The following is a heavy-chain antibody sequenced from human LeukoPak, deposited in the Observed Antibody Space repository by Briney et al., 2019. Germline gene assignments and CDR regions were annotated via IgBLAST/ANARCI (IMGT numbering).Heavy chain of an antibody. J-gene: IGHJ5*02. D-gene: IGHD6-13*01. CDR3: ARGRALYSSSWYNWFDP. V-gene: IGHV4-59*01. CDR1: GGSISSYY. CDR2: IYYSGST. Sequence: SETLSLTCTVSGGSISSYYWSWIRQPPGKGLEWIGYIYYSGSTNYNPSLKSRVTISVDTSKNQFSLKLSSVTAADTAVYYCARGRALYSSSWYNWFDPWGQGTLVTVFS.